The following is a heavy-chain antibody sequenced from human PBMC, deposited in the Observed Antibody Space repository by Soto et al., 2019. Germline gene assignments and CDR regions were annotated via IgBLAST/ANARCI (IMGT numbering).Heavy chain of an antibody. CDR1: GGTFSSYA. CDR3: AREDSGYYGSGSYPAYGMDG. CDR2: IIPIFGTA. D-gene: IGHD3-10*01. V-gene: IGHV1-69*13. J-gene: IGHJ6*02. Sequence: SVKVSCKASGGTFSSYAISWVRQAPGQGLEWMGGIIPIFGTANYAQKFQGRVTITADESTSTAYMELSSLRSEDTAVYYCAREDSGYYGSGSYPAYGMDGWGQGTTVTVSS.